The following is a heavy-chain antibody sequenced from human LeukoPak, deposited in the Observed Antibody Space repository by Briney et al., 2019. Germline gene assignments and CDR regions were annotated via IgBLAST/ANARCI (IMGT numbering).Heavy chain of an antibody. Sequence: ASVKVSCKASGYTFTSYAMHWVRQAPGQRLEWMGWINAGNGNTKYSQKFQGRVTITRDTSASTAYMELSSLRSEDTAVYYCARISSGYYYGDWYFDLWGRGTLVTVSS. CDR2: INAGNGNT. CDR3: ARISSGYYYGDWYFDL. CDR1: GYTFTSYA. D-gene: IGHD3-22*01. J-gene: IGHJ2*01. V-gene: IGHV1-3*01.